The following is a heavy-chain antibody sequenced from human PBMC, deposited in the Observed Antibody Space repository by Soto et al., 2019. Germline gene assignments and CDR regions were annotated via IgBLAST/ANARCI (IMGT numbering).Heavy chain of an antibody. CDR2: IKQDGSEK. Sequence: GGSLRLSCAASGFTFSGYWMTWVRQAPGKGLEWVAYIKQDGSEKYYVDSVKGRFTISRDNAKNSLYLQMNSLRVEDTAVYYCATKPSGGDYDSGYWGQGTLVTVSS. V-gene: IGHV3-7*05. D-gene: IGHD3-22*01. J-gene: IGHJ4*02. CDR3: ATKPSGGDYDSGY. CDR1: GFTFSGYW.